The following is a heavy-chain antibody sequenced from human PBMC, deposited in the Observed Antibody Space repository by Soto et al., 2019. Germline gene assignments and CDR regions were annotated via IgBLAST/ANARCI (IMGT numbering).Heavy chain of an antibody. V-gene: IGHV1-3*01. Sequence: ASVKVSCKASGYTFTSYAMHWVRQAPGQRLEWMGWINAGNGNTKYSQKFQGRVTITRDTSASTAYMELSSLRSEDAAVYYCARDQYYGSGSYSEAFDYWGQGTLVTVS. J-gene: IGHJ4*02. CDR3: ARDQYYGSGSYSEAFDY. D-gene: IGHD3-10*01. CDR1: GYTFTSYA. CDR2: INAGNGNT.